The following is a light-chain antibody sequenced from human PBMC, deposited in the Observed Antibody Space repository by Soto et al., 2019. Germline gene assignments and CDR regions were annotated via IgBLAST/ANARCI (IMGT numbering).Light chain of an antibody. J-gene: IGKJ4*01. CDR3: QQYERSPLA. V-gene: IGKV3-20*01. Sequence: EIVLTQSPGTLSLSPGERVTLSCRASQTIPTNYLAWYQQKPGQPPKVVIYGASTRASGVPDRFSGSASGTDFTLTISALEPEDFAVYYCQQYERSPLAFGGGTKVEV. CDR1: QTIPTNY. CDR2: GAS.